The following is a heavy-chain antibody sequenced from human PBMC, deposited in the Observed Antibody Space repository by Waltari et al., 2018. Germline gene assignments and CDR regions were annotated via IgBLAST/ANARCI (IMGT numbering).Heavy chain of an antibody. J-gene: IGHJ5*02. D-gene: IGHD2-15*01. CDR3: ARGRLGYCSGGSCYSNWFDP. Sequence: QVQLQQWGAGLLKPSETLFLTCAVYGGSFSGYYWSWIRQPPGKGLEWIGEINHSGSTNYNPSLKSRVTISVDTSKNQFSLKLSSVTAADTAVYYCARGRLGYCSGGSCYSNWFDPWGQGTLVTVSS. CDR2: INHSGST. CDR1: GGSFSGYY. V-gene: IGHV4-34*01.